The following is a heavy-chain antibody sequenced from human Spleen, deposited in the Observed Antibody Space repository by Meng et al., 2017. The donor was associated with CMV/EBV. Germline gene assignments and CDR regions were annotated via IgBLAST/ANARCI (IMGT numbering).Heavy chain of an antibody. V-gene: IGHV4-59*01. J-gene: IGHJ3*02. D-gene: IGHD2-2*01. CDR2: IYYSGST. CDR1: GGSFSGYY. CDR3: ARVGPIVVVPALDAFDI. Sequence: SETLSLTCAVYGGSFSGYYWSWIRQPPGKGLEWIGYIYYSGSTSYNPSLKSRLIISVDTSKNQFSLKLTSVTAADTAVYYCARVGPIVVVPALDAFDIWGQGTMVTVSS.